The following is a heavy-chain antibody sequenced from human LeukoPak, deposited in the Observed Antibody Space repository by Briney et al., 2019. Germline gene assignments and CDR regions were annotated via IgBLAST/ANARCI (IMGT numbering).Heavy chain of an antibody. CDR1: GGSISSSSYY. J-gene: IGHJ4*02. D-gene: IGHD1-14*01. CDR3: ARTYNTYYFDS. V-gene: IGHV4-39*01. Sequence: PPETLSLTCTVSGGSISSSSYYWGWIRQPPGKGLEWIGSIYYSGSTYYNPSLKSRVTISVDTSKNQFSMRLSSVTAADTAVFYCARTYNTYYFDSWGQGALVTVSS. CDR2: IYYSGST.